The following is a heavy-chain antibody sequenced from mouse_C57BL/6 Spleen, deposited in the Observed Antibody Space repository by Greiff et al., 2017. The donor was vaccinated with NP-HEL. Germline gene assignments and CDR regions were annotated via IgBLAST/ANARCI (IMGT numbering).Heavy chain of an antibody. D-gene: IGHD2-4*01. CDR2: IYPGDGDT. J-gene: IGHJ1*03. Sequence: QVQLQQSGPELVKPGASVKISCKASGYAFSSSWMNWVKQRPGKGLEWIGRIYPGDGDTNYNGKFKGKATLTADKSSSTAYMQLSSLTSEDSAVYFCARDYDYDRNSHFDVWGTGTTVTVSS. CDR1: GYAFSSSW. V-gene: IGHV1-82*01. CDR3: ARDYDYDRNSHFDV.